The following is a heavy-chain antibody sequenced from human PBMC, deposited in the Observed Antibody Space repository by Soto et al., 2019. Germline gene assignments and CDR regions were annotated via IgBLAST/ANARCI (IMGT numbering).Heavy chain of an antibody. Sequence: GGSLRLSCEASGFTLGSYGMTWGRQAPGKGLECVSGITAATGTAYYADSVKGRFTISRDLSTNTLFLQMNSLRAADSAVYYCAKAKGRSNFYYSGLDVWGQGTTVTVSS. CDR2: ITAATGTA. J-gene: IGHJ6*02. V-gene: IGHV3-23*01. CDR1: GFTLGSYG. CDR3: AKAKGRSNFYYSGLDV. D-gene: IGHD1-26*01.